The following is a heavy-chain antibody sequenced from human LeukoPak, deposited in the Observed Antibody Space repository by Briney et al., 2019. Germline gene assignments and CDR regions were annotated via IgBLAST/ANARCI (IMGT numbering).Heavy chain of an antibody. D-gene: IGHD3-22*01. CDR3: ARRTGTYYYDSSGYSPWRYYFDY. Sequence: PSETLSLTCAVYGGSFSGNYWSWIRQPPGKGLEWIGDINHSGTTNYSPSLKSRVTISVDTSKNQFSLNLSSVTAADTAVFYCARRTGTYYYDSSGYSPWRYYFDYWGQGILVTVSS. CDR2: INHSGTT. CDR1: GGSFSGNY. V-gene: IGHV4-34*01. J-gene: IGHJ4*02.